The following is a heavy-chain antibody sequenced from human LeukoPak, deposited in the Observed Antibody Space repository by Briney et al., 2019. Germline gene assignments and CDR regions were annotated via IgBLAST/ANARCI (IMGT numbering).Heavy chain of an antibody. V-gene: IGHV3-53*01. CDR1: GFTVSSNY. D-gene: IGHD6-6*01. CDR3: ARVYSSSFPNYYYYYMDV. Sequence: GGTLTLSCAASGFTVSSNYMSWVRQAPGKGLEWVSVIYSGGSTYYEDSVKGRFTISRDNSKNTLYLQMNSLRAEDTAVYYCARVYSSSFPNYYYYYMDVWGKGTTVTVSS. J-gene: IGHJ6*03. CDR2: IYSGGST.